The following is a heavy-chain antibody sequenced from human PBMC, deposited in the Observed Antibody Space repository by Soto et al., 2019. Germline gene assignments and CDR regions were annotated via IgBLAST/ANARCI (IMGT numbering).Heavy chain of an antibody. D-gene: IGHD2-15*01. J-gene: IGHJ5*02. CDR3: ARDGTSLRYCSGGSCYEGFWFDP. Sequence: ASVKVSCKASGYTFTSYGISWVRQAPGQGLEWMGWISAYNGNTNYAQKLQGRVTMTTDTSTSTASLELRSLRSDETAVYYCARDGTSLRYCSGGSCYEGFWFDPWGQGTLVTVSS. CDR2: ISAYNGNT. CDR1: GYTFTSYG. V-gene: IGHV1-18*04.